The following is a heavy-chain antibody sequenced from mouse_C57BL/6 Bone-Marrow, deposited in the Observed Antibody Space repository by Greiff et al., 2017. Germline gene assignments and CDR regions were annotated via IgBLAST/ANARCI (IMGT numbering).Heavy chain of an antibody. Sequence: VQLKEPGPGLVAPSQSLSITSTVSGFPLTSYGVHWVRQPPGKGLEWLVVIWSDGSTTYNSALKSRLSISQDNSKSQVFLKMNSLQTDDAAMYSCARSYCSNYVAMDDWGQGTSVTVSS. J-gene: IGHJ4*01. D-gene: IGHD2-5*01. CDR1: GFPLTSYG. CDR2: IWSDGST. V-gene: IGHV2-6*03. CDR3: ARSYCSNYVAMDD.